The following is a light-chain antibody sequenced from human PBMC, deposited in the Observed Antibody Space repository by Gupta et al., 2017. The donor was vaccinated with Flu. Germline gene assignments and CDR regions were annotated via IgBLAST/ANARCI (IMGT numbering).Light chain of an antibody. CDR2: EVN. J-gene: IGLJ3*02. CDR1: YSDVGGYNS. Sequence: QSALTQPASVSGSPGQSITISCTGSYSDVGGYNSVSWYQFHPGKAPKLIIYEVNKRPSGVSSRFSGSKTINTAFLTISGLQAEDEGDYYCNSYKTNDFWVFGGGTKVAVL. V-gene: IGLV2-14*01. CDR3: NSYKTNDFWV.